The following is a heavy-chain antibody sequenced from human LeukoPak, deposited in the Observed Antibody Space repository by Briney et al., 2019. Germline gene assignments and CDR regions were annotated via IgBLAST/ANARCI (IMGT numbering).Heavy chain of an antibody. CDR1: GFTVSSNY. CDR3: ARDLAVSDY. J-gene: IGHJ4*02. CDR2: ISSSSSTI. V-gene: IGHV3-48*02. Sequence: GGSLSLSCAASGFTVSSNYMSWVRQAPGKGLEWVSCISSSSSTIYYADSVKGRFTISRDNAKNSLYLQMNSLRDEDTAMYYCARDLAVSDYWGQGTLVTVSS.